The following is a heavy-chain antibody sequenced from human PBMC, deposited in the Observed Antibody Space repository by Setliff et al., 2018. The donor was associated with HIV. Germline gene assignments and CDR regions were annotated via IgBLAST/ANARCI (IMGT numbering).Heavy chain of an antibody. CDR1: GYTFTSYY. V-gene: IGHV1-46*01. Sequence: ASVKVSCKASGYTFTSYYMHWVRQAPGQGLEWMGIINPSGGSTSYAQKFQGRVTMTRDTPTSTVYMELISLRSEDTAVYYCARWGHGAPSHYWGQGTLVTVSS. D-gene: IGHD3-16*01. J-gene: IGHJ4*02. CDR2: INPSGGST. CDR3: ARWGHGAPSHY.